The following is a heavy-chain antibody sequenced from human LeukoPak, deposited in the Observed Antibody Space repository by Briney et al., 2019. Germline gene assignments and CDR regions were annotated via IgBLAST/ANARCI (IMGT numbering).Heavy chain of an antibody. CDR3: ARGLKWDLLLEYYFDY. CDR1: GYTFTSYD. V-gene: IGHV1-8*01. CDR2: MNPNSGNT. J-gene: IGHJ4*02. D-gene: IGHD1-26*01. Sequence: ASVKVSCKASGYTFTSYDINWVRQATGQGLEWMGWMNPNSGNTGYAQKFQGRVTMTRNTPISTAYMELSSLRSEDTAVYYCARGLKWDLLLEYYFDYWGQGTLVTVSS.